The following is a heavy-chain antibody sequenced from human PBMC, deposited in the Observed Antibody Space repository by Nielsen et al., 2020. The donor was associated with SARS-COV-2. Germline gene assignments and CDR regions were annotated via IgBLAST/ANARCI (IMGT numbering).Heavy chain of an antibody. J-gene: IGHJ6*02. CDR2: IYPGDSDT. CDR3: ARRFYGDYVGNYGMDV. Sequence: GGSLRLSCKGSGYSFTIYWIDWVRQMPGKGLEWMGIIYPGDSDTRYSPSFQGQVTISADKSISTAYLQWSSLKASDTAMYYCARRFYGDYVGNYGMDVWGQGTTVTVSS. V-gene: IGHV5-51*01. CDR1: GYSFTIYW. D-gene: IGHD4-17*01.